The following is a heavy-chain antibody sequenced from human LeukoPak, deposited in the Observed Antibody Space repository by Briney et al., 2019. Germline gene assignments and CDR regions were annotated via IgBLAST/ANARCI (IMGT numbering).Heavy chain of an antibody. CDR3: ARHGIAADMDY. Sequence: SETLSLTCTVSGGSITSSTYYWDWLRQPPGTGLEWIGSIYYSGSTYYNPSLKSRLTMSVDTSKNQFSLKLISVTAADTAVYYCARHGIAADMDYWGQGTLVTVSS. V-gene: IGHV4-39*01. D-gene: IGHD6-13*01. CDR2: IYYSGST. J-gene: IGHJ4*02. CDR1: GGSITSSTYY.